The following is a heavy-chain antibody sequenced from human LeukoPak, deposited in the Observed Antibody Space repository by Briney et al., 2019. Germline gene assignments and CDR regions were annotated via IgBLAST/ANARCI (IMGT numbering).Heavy chain of an antibody. CDR3: ARGDIVVVGYGMDV. D-gene: IGHD2-2*01. CDR1: GGTLSSYA. Sequence: SVKVSCKASGGTLSSYAVSWVRQAPGQGLEWMGGIIPIFGTANYAQKFQGRVTITADESTSTAYMELSSLRSEDTAVYYCARGDIVVVGYGMDVWGQGTTVTVSS. V-gene: IGHV1-69*13. J-gene: IGHJ6*02. CDR2: IIPIFGTA.